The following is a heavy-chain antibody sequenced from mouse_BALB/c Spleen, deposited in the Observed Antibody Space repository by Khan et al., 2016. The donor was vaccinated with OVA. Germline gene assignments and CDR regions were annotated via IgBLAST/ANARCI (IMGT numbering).Heavy chain of an antibody. CDR3: TRDRIDY. Sequence: QVQLQQSGAERAKPGASVKMSCKASGYTFTNYWMHWVKQRPGQGLEWIGYINPTSGYTDYNEKFKERATLYTDKSSSTAYMQRSSLTSEYSAVYYCTRDRIDYWGQGTTLTVSS. CDR2: INPTSGYT. V-gene: IGHV1-7*01. J-gene: IGHJ2*01. CDR1: GYTFTNYW.